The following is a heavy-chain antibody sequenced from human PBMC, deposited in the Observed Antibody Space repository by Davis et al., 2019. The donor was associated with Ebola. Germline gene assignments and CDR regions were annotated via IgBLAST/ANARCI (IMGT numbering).Heavy chain of an antibody. CDR3: VGFSVTRPYYGMDV. Sequence: SETLSLTCTVSGGSISSGGYYWSWIRQHPGKGLEWIGYIYYSGSTYYNPSLKSRVTISVDTSKNQFSLKLSSVTAADTAVYYCVGFSVTRPYYGMDVWGQGTTVTVSS. CDR1: GGSISSGGYY. V-gene: IGHV4-31*03. D-gene: IGHD4-23*01. CDR2: IYYSGST. J-gene: IGHJ6*02.